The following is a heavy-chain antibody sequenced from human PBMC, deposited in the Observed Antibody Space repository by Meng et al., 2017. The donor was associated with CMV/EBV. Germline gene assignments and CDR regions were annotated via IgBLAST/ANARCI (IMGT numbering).Heavy chain of an antibody. J-gene: IGHJ4*02. CDR2: INSDGSSI. D-gene: IGHD4-17*01. V-gene: IGHV3-74*01. CDR1: GFTFGRYW. Sequence: LRLSCAASGFTFGRYWMHWVRQAPGKGLVWVSRINSDGSSIRYADSVKGRFTISRDNAKNTVYLQMDSLRAEDTAVYYCAILTSTVPRWGQGTLVTVSS. CDR3: AILTSTVPR.